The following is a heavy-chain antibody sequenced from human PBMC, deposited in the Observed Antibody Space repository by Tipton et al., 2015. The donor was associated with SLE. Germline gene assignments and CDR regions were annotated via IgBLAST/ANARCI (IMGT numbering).Heavy chain of an antibody. J-gene: IGHJ4*02. CDR2: INHSGST. D-gene: IGHD1-26*01. CDR1: GGSFSGYY. Sequence: TLSLTCAVYGGSFSGYYWSWIRQPPGKGLEWIGEINHSGSTNYNPSLKSRVTISVDTSKNQFSLKLSSVTAADTAVYYCARERAGALGYWGQGTLVTVSS. V-gene: IGHV4-34*01. CDR3: ARERAGALGY.